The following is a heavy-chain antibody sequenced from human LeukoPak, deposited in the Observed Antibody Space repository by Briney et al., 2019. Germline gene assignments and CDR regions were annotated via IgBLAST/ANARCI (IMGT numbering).Heavy chain of an antibody. J-gene: IGHJ1*01. CDR3: ASCSSTSCYGYRYFQH. CDR1: GYTFTGYY. Sequence: ASVKFSCKASGYTFTGYYTHWVRQAPGQGLEWMGWINPNSGGTNYAQKFQGRVTMTRDTSISTAYMELSRLRSDDTAVYYCASCSSTSCYGYRYFQHRGQGTLVTVSS. V-gene: IGHV1-2*02. D-gene: IGHD2-2*01. CDR2: INPNSGGT.